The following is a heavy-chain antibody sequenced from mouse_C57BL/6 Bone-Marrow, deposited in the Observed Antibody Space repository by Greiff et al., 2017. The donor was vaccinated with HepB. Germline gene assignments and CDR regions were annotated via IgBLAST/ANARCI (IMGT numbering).Heavy chain of an antibody. CDR2: IDPENGDT. CDR3: TNYYGSSWDY. Sequence: EVKVVESGAELVRPGASVKLSCTASGFNIKDDYMHWVKQRPEQGLEWIGWIDPENGDTEYASKFQGKATITADTSSNTAYLQLSSLTSEDTAVYYCTNYYGSSWDYWGQGTTLTVSS. CDR1: GFNIKDDY. D-gene: IGHD1-1*01. J-gene: IGHJ2*01. V-gene: IGHV14-4*01.